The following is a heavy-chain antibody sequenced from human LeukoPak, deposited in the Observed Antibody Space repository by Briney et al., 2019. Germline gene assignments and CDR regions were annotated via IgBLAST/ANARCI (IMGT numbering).Heavy chain of an antibody. V-gene: IGHV4-34*01. CDR2: INHSGST. Sequence: PSETLSLTCAVYGGSFSGYYWSWIRQPPGKGLEWIGEINHSGSTNYNPSLTSLKSRVTISVDTSKNQFSLRLSSVTAADTAVYYCARSPIVPGSSGYYAFDIWGQGTMVTVSS. CDR3: ARSPIVPGSSGYYAFDI. D-gene: IGHD3-22*01. J-gene: IGHJ3*02. CDR1: GGSFSGYY.